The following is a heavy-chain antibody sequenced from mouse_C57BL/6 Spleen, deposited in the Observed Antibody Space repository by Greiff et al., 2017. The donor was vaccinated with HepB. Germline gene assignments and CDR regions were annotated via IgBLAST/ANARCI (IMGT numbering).Heavy chain of an antibody. V-gene: IGHV1-22*01. CDR1: GYTFTDYN. Sequence: VQLQQSGPELVKPGASVKMSCKASGYTFTDYNMHWVKQSHGKSLEWIGYINPNNGGTRYNQKFKGKATLTVNKSSSSAYMELRSLTSEDSAVYYSARGYYDDSLYFDCWGQGTTLTVSS. J-gene: IGHJ2*01. CDR3: ARGYYDDSLYFDC. CDR2: INPNNGGT. D-gene: IGHD2-4*01.